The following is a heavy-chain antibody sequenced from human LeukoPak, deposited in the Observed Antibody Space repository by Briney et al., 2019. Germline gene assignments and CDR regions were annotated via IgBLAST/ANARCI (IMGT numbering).Heavy chain of an antibody. J-gene: IGHJ6*02. CDR3: AREDITTTGTNDYYYYGMDV. CDR1: GGTFSSYA. CDR2: INPNSGDT. V-gene: IGHV1-2*02. D-gene: IGHD1-1*01. Sequence: ASVKVSCKASGGTFSSYAISWVRQAPGQGLEWMGWINPNSGDTNYAQKFQGRVTMTRDTSISTAYMELSSLRSDDTAVYHCAREDITTTGTNDYYYYGMDVWGQGTTVTVSS.